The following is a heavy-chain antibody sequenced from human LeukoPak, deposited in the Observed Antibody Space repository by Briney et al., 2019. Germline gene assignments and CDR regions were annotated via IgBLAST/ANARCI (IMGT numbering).Heavy chain of an antibody. V-gene: IGHV3-7*03. CDR3: ARGTTLTPSI. J-gene: IGHJ3*02. D-gene: IGHD4-17*01. CDR2: IKQDGSEK. Sequence: PGGSLRLSCAASGFTFSSYGMHWVRQAPGKGLEWVANIKQDGSEKYYVDSVKGRFTISRDNARNSLFLQMNSLRAEDTAIYYCARGTTLTPSIWGQGTMVTVSS. CDR1: GFTFSSYG.